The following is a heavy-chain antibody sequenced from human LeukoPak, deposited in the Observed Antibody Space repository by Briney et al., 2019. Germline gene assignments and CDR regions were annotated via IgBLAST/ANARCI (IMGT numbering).Heavy chain of an antibody. CDR3: ARDQAYYGSGSYSWYFDL. J-gene: IGHJ2*01. D-gene: IGHD3-10*01. V-gene: IGHV3-66*01. CDR1: GFNLSNNY. Sequence: GGSLRLSCAASGFNLSNNYISWVRQAPGQGLEWVSIIYSAGNAHYADSVKGRFNLSRDISNNALYLQMNSLRVDDTAVYYCARDQAYYGSGSYSWYFDLWGRGTLVTVSS. CDR2: IYSAGNA.